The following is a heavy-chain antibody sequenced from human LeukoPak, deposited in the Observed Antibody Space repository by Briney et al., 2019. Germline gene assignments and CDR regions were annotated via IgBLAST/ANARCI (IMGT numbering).Heavy chain of an antibody. D-gene: IGHD1-26*01. V-gene: IGHV4-59*01. Sequence: SETLSLTCTVSGGSMSSNYWSWIRQPPGKGLEWIGYIYNSGTIYYSGSTNYNPSLKSRVTILADTSKSQFSLKLNSVTAADTAVYYCARDGYSGSRYGPRGAFDIWGQGTMVTVSS. CDR3: ARDGYSGSRYGPRGAFDI. J-gene: IGHJ3*02. CDR2: IYNSGTIYYSGST. CDR1: GGSMSSNY.